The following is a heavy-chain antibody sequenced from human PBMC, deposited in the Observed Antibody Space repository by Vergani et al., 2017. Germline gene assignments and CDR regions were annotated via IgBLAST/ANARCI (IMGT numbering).Heavy chain of an antibody. D-gene: IGHD1-26*01. CDR1: GDSISSSSHY. CDR2: IYYSGST. V-gene: IGHV4-39*07. CDR3: ARDSAVGGTFDS. J-gene: IGHJ4*02. Sequence: QLQLQESGPGLVKPSETLSLTCSVAGDSISSSSHYWDWIRQPPGKGLEWIGSIYYSGSTYYNPSLESRVTISVDTSKNTFSLKLNSVTAADTAIYYCARDSAVGGTFDSWGQGTLVSVSS.